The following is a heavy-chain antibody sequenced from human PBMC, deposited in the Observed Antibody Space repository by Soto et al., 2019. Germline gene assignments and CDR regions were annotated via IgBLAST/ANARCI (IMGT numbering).Heavy chain of an antibody. Sequence: QVQLVQSGAEVKTPGASVTVSCRTSGYAFTDSFRHWLRQAPGHGLEWMGMINPLAGRVTYAQTFQCRVTMTTDTSTNTVYLELNSLVPEQTGVYYCARARSGTLNVFDYWGQGTLVTVSS. CDR3: ARARSGTLNVFDY. D-gene: IGHD6-25*01. CDR1: GYAFTDSF. CDR2: INPLAGRV. J-gene: IGHJ4*02. V-gene: IGHV1-46*01.